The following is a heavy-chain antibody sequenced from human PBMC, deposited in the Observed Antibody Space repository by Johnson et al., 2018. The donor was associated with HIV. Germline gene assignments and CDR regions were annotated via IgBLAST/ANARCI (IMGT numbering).Heavy chain of an antibody. CDR3: AKDLPGDDYDYVWGSYRSTHDAFDI. J-gene: IGHJ3*02. CDR1: GITVSISY. V-gene: IGHV3-53*01. Sequence: VQLVESGGGLIQPGGSLRLSCAASGITVSISYMSWVRQAPGQGLEWVSVIYSGGTTYNADAVQGRLAISSDNSKNTLYLQMSSLRAEDTAVYYCAKDLPGDDYDYVWGSYRSTHDAFDIWGQGTVVTVSS. D-gene: IGHD3-16*02. CDR2: IYSGGTT.